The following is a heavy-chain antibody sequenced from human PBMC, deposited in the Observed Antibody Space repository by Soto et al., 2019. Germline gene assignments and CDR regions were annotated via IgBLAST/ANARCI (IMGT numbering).Heavy chain of an antibody. CDR2: IWYDGSNK. CDR1: GFTFSSYG. CDR3: ASDGGDIVVVPAAQPNNYYYMDV. Sequence: QVQLVESGGGVVQPGRSLRLSCAASGFTFSSYGMHWVRQAPGKGLEWVAVIWYDGSNKYYADSVKGRFTISRDNSKNTMYMQQNSLRAEDTAVYYCASDGGDIVVVPAAQPNNYYYMDVWGKGTTVTVSS. D-gene: IGHD2-2*01. V-gene: IGHV3-33*01. J-gene: IGHJ6*03.